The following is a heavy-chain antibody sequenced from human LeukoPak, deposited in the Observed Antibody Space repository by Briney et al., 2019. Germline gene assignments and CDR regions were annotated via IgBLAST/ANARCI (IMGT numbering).Heavy chain of an antibody. V-gene: IGHV5-51*01. CDR1: GYSFTSYW. J-gene: IGHJ3*02. CDR2: IYPGASDT. Sequence: GESLKISCKGSGYSFTSYWISWVRQMPGKGLEWMGIIYPGASDTRYSSSFQGPVTSSADKSLCTACLQCSSLQASDSANYYCATPIIAADAFDIWGQGTMVTVSS. CDR3: ATPIIAADAFDI. D-gene: IGHD6-25*01.